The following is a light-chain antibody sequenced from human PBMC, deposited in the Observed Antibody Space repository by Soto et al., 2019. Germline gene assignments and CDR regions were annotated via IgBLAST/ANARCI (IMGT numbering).Light chain of an antibody. J-gene: IGLJ2*01. CDR1: SSNIGAGYD. Sequence: QSVLTQPHSVSGAPGQRVTISCTGSSSNIGAGYDVHWYQPLPVTAPKLLIYGNSNRPSGVPDRFSGSKSGTSASLAITGLQAEDEADYYCQSYAISLYVVFGGGTKLTVL. V-gene: IGLV1-40*01. CDR2: GNS. CDR3: QSYAISLYVV.